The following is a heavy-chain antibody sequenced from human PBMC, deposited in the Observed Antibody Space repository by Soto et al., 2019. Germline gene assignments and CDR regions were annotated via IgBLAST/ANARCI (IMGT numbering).Heavy chain of an antibody. Sequence: ASVKVSCKASGYTFTSYGISWVRQAPGQGLEWMGWISAYNGNTNYAQKLQGRVTMTTDTSTSTAYMELRSLRSDDTAVYYCAREGWCSGGSCYSSNFDYWGQGTLVTVSS. CDR3: AREGWCSGGSCYSSNFDY. V-gene: IGHV1-18*01. D-gene: IGHD2-15*01. J-gene: IGHJ4*02. CDR2: ISAYNGNT. CDR1: GYTFTSYG.